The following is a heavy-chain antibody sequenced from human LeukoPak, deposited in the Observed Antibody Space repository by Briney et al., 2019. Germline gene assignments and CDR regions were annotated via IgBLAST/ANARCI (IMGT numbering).Heavy chain of an antibody. D-gene: IGHD3-10*01. J-gene: IGHJ6*02. CDR2: INHSGST. Sequence: SETLSLTCAVYGGSFSGYYWSWIRQPPGKGLEWIGEINHSGSTNYNPSLKSRVTISVDTSKNQFSLKLSSVTVADTAVYYCARAKYYYGSGSYGSYYYYYGMDVWGQGTTVTVSS. CDR3: ARAKYYYGSGSYGSYYYYYGMDV. CDR1: GGSFSGYY. V-gene: IGHV4-34*01.